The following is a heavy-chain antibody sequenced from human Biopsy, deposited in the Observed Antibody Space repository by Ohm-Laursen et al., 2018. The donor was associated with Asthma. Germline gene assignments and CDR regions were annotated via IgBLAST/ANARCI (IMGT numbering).Heavy chain of an antibody. J-gene: IGHJ4*02. V-gene: IGHV3-30*18. CDR3: AKRRGYSDLTDFDH. Sequence: SLRLSCTASGFVFRSHAMHWVRQAPGKGLEWVAVVSYDGGVAHYADSMKGRFTITRDNAKSTLYLQMNRLRTDDTAVYYCAKRRGYSDLTDFDHWGQGTLVTVSS. CDR1: GFVFRSHA. CDR2: VSYDGGVA. D-gene: IGHD3-3*01.